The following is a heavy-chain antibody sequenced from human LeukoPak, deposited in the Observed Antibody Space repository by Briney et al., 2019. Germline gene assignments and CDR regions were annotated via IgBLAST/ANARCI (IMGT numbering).Heavy chain of an antibody. CDR3: AKDSGAMVLFDY. D-gene: IGHD5-18*01. V-gene: IGHV3-30*04. J-gene: IGHJ4*02. Sequence: PGGSLRLSCAASGFTFSSYAMHWVRQAPGKGLEWVTIISYDGTNKYYADSVKGRFTISRDNSKNTLYLQMNSLRAEDTAVYYCAKDSGAMVLFDYWGQGTLVTVSS. CDR1: GFTFSSYA. CDR2: ISYDGTNK.